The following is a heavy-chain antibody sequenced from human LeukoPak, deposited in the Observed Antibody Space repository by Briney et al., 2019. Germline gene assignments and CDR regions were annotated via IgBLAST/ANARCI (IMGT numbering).Heavy chain of an antibody. Sequence: SVKVSCKASGGTFSSYAISWVRQAPGQGLEWMGGIIPIFGTANYAQKFQDRVTITADESTSTAYMELSSLRSEDTAVYYCARDLGDYGENYYYGMDVWGQGTTVTVSS. J-gene: IGHJ6*02. D-gene: IGHD4-17*01. CDR2: IIPIFGTA. V-gene: IGHV1-69*13. CDR3: ARDLGDYGENYYYGMDV. CDR1: GGTFSSYA.